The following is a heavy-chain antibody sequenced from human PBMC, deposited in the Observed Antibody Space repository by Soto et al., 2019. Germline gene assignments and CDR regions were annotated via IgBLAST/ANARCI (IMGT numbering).Heavy chain of an antibody. D-gene: IGHD2-21*01. CDR1: GFTISSYW. V-gene: IGHV3-7*01. Sequence: ESGGGLVHPGGSLRLSCTASGFTISSYWMNWVRQAPGKGLEWVAKVKQDGSEKYYVDSVKGRFTVSRDNAQNSVFLQMNDLRGEDTAVYYCARGRLWFTPIYYYHIDVWGSGTTVTVS. CDR3: ARGRLWFTPIYYYHIDV. CDR2: VKQDGSEK. J-gene: IGHJ6*03.